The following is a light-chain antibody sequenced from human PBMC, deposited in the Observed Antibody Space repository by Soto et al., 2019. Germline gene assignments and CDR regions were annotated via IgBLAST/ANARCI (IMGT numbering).Light chain of an antibody. Sequence: QSAXTQPASLSGSPGQSITISCTGTISDVGGYNFVSWCQQYPGKAPKLMICDVSNRPSGVSNRFSGSKSGNTASLTISGLQAEDEADYYCSFFTGSHYDVGPGTKVPVL. J-gene: IGLJ1*01. CDR1: ISDVGGYNF. V-gene: IGLV2-14*03. CDR2: DVS. CDR3: SFFTGSHYD.